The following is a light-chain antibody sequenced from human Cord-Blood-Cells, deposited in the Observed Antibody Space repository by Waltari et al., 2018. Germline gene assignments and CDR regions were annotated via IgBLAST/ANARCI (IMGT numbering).Light chain of an antibody. CDR2: DVS. J-gene: IGLJ3*02. CDR3: SSYTSSSTRV. Sequence: QSALTQPASVSGSPGQSITISCTGTSSDGGGSNYVSWYQQHPGKAPKLMIYDVSNRPSGVSNRFSGSKSGNTASLTISGLQAEDEADYYCSSYTSSSTRVFGGGTKLTVL. V-gene: IGLV2-14*03. CDR1: SSDGGGSNY.